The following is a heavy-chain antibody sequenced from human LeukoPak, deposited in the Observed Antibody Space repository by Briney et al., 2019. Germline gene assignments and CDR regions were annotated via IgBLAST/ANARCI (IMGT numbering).Heavy chain of an antibody. J-gene: IGHJ4*02. CDR3: AKDVRVVRGVIIHYYFDY. D-gene: IGHD3-10*01. CDR2: ISGSGGST. CDR1: GFTFSSYA. V-gene: IGHV3-23*01. Sequence: GGSLRLSCAASGFTFSSYAMSWVRQAPGKGLEWVSAISGSGGSTYYADSVKGRFTISRDNSKNTLYLQMNSLKAEDTAVYYCAKDVRVVRGVIIHYYFDYWGQGTLVTVSS.